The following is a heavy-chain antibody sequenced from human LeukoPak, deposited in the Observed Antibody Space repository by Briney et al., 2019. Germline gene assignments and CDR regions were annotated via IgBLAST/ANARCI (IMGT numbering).Heavy chain of an antibody. J-gene: IGHJ3*02. V-gene: IGHV4-59*01. CDR2: IYYSGST. CDR1: GGSISSYY. D-gene: IGHD3-9*01. Sequence: SETLSLTCTVSGGSISSYYWSWIRQPPGKGLEWIGYIYYSGSTNYNPSLTSRVTISVDTSKNQFSLKLSSVTAADTAVYYCARARWYYDILTGYQPDAFDIWGQGTMVTVSS. CDR3: ARARWYYDILTGYQPDAFDI.